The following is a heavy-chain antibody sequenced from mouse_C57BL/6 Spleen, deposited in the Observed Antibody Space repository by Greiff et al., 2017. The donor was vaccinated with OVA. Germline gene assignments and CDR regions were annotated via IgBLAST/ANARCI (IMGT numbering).Heavy chain of an antibody. CDR3: ARKKGDYYGSSYFDY. CDR1: GFTFSDYG. Sequence: DVMLVESGGGLVKPGGSLKLSCAASGFTFSDYGMHWVRQAPEKGLEWVAYISSGSSTIYYADTVKGRFTISRDNAKNTLFLQMTSLRSEDTAMYYCARKKGDYYGSSYFDYWGQGTTLTVSS. J-gene: IGHJ2*01. D-gene: IGHD1-1*01. V-gene: IGHV5-17*01. CDR2: ISSGSSTI.